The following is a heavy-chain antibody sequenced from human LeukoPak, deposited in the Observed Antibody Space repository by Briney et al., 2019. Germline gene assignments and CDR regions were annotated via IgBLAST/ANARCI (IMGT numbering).Heavy chain of an antibody. V-gene: IGHV4-59*12. CDR1: GGSISSYY. J-gene: IGHJ3*02. Sequence: SETLSLTCTVSGGSISSYYWSWIRQPPGKGLEWIGYIYYSGSTNYNPSLKSRVTISVDTSKNQFSLKLSSVTAADTAVYYCARDPFWSGYGGDAFDIWGQGTMVTVSS. CDR2: IYYSGST. D-gene: IGHD3-3*01. CDR3: ARDPFWSGYGGDAFDI.